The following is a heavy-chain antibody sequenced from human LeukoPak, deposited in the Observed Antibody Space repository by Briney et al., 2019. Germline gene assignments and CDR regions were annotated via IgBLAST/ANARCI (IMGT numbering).Heavy chain of an antibody. Sequence: GGSLRLSCAASGFTFSSYWMSWVRQAPGKGLEWVANIKQDGSEKYYVDSVKGRFTIPRDNAKNSPYLQMNSLRAEDTAVYYCARGRVLRFLEWFDYWGQGTLVTVSS. CDR1: GFTFSSYW. J-gene: IGHJ4*02. CDR3: ARGRVLRFLEWFDY. D-gene: IGHD3-3*01. V-gene: IGHV3-7*01. CDR2: IKQDGSEK.